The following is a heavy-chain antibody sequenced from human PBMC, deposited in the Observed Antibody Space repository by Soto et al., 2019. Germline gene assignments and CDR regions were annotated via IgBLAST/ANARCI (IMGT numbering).Heavy chain of an antibody. CDR2: IHYSGST. D-gene: IGHD6-6*01. CDR3: ARGGLAARKGRWFDP. J-gene: IGHJ5*02. V-gene: IGHV4-59*01. Sequence: SETLSLTCTVSGGSINSYYWGWIRQPPGKGLEWIGYIHYSGSTNYNPSLKSRVTISIDTPKNQFSLKVNSMTAADTAVYYCARGGLAARKGRWFDPWGQGTLVTVSS. CDR1: GGSINSYY.